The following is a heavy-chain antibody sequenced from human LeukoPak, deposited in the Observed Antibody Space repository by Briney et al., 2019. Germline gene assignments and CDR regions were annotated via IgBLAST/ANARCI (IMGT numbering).Heavy chain of an antibody. CDR2: IWYDGTTK. CDR1: GFVFSTYG. V-gene: IGHV3-33*01. D-gene: IGHD4-17*01. J-gene: IGHJ4*02. Sequence: GGSLRLSCAASGFVFSTYGIHWVRQAPGKGLEWVAGIWYDGTTKYYADSVKGRFTISRDNSKNTVSLQMDSLRAEDTAVYSCAGAPDYGDYVGYFDFWGQGAQVTVSS. CDR3: AGAPDYGDYVGYFDF.